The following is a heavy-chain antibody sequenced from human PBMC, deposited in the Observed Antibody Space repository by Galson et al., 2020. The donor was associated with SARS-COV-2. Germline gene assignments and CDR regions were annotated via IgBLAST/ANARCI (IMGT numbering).Heavy chain of an antibody. V-gene: IGHV3-13*04. CDR1: GFTFSSYD. Sequence: GGSLRLSCAASGFTFSSYDMHWVRQATGKGLEWVSAIGTAGDTYYPGSLKSRFTISSENAKNSLYLQMSILRAGDTAVYYCASGPYSAAGTRYYYYLDVWSKGTTVTVS. CDR2: IGTAGDT. J-gene: IGHJ6*03. D-gene: IGHD6-13*01. CDR3: ASGPYSAAGTRYYYYLDV.